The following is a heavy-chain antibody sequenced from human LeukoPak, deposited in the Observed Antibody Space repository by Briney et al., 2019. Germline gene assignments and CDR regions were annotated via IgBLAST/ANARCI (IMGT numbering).Heavy chain of an antibody. CDR2: IIPIFGTA. Sequence: SVKVSCKASGGTFSSYAISWVRQAPGQGLEWMGGIIPIFGTANYAQKFQGRVTITADESTSTAYMELGSLRSEDTAVYYCARGVLGYCSSTSCVAIDYWGQGTLVTVSS. CDR3: ARGVLGYCSSTSCVAIDY. D-gene: IGHD2-2*01. CDR1: GGTFSSYA. J-gene: IGHJ4*02. V-gene: IGHV1-69*01.